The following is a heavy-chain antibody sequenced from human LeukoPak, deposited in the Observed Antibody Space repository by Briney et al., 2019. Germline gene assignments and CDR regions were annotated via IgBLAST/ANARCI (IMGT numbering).Heavy chain of an antibody. V-gene: IGHV4-4*07. CDR2: IYTSGST. CDR1: GGSISSYY. CDR3: ARGLDYYGSGSYYNWFDP. D-gene: IGHD3-10*01. J-gene: IGHJ5*02. Sequence: SETLSLTCTVSGGSISSYYWSWIRQPAGKGLEWVWRIYTSGSTNYNPSPKSRVTMSVDTSKNQFYLKLSSVTAVDTAVYYCARGLDYYGSGSYYNWFDPWGQGTLVTVSS.